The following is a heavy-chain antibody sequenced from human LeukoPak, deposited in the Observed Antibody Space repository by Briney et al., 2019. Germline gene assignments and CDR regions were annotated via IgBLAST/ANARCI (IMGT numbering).Heavy chain of an antibody. CDR2: ISSSSSYI. CDR3: ARDPLHSSGWYY. CDR1: GFTFSSNY. D-gene: IGHD6-19*01. Sequence: GGSLRLSCAASGFTFSSNYMSWVRQAPGKGLEWVSSISSSSSYIYYADSVKGRFTISRDNAKNSLYLQMNSLRAEDTAVYYCARDPLHSSGWYYWGQGTLVTVSS. J-gene: IGHJ4*02. V-gene: IGHV3-21*01.